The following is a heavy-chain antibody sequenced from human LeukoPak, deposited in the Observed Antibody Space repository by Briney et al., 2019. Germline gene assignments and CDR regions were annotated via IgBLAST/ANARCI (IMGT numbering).Heavy chain of an antibody. CDR3: ARSLYDFWSGYFRSYYGMDV. CDR1: GYTFTSYG. V-gene: IGHV1-18*01. CDR2: ISAYNGNT. J-gene: IGHJ6*02. Sequence: GASVEVSCKASGYTFTSYGISWVRQAPGQGLEWMGWISAYNGNTNYAQKLQGRVTMTTDTSTSTAYMELRSLRSDDTAVYYCARSLYDFWSGYFRSYYGMDVWGQGTTVTVSS. D-gene: IGHD3-3*01.